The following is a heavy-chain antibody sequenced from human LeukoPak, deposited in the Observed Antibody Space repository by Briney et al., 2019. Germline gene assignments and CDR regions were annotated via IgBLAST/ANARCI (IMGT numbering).Heavy chain of an antibody. CDR3: AKDRMGASYYFDY. CDR1: GFIVSNKY. Sequence: GGSLRLSCAASGFIVSNKYMTWVRQAPGKGLEWVSLIYSDGRTYYADSVKGRFTISRDNSKNTLYLQMNSLRAEDTAVYYCAKDRMGASYYFDYWGQGTLVTVSS. J-gene: IGHJ4*02. CDR2: IYSDGRT. V-gene: IGHV3-53*05. D-gene: IGHD1-26*01.